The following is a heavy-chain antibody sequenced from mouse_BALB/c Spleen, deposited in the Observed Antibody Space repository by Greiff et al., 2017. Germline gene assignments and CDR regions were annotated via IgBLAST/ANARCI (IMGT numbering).Heavy chain of an antibody. Sequence: EVKLVESGPGLVKPSQSLSLTCTVTGYSITSDYAWNWIRQFPGNKLEWMGYISYSGSTSYNPSLKSRISITRDTSKNQFFLQLNSVTTEDTATYYCARGSYYGYDFYFDYWGQGTTLTVSS. J-gene: IGHJ2*01. CDR3: ARGSYYGYDFYFDY. CDR2: ISYSGST. D-gene: IGHD2-2*01. V-gene: IGHV3-2*02. CDR1: GYSITSDYA.